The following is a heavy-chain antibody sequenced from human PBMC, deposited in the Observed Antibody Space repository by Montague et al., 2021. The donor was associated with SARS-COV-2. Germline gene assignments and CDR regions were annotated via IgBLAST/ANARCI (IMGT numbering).Heavy chain of an antibody. J-gene: IGHJ4*02. Sequence: SETLSLTCTVSGDSISIYYWSWIRQPPGKGLEWIRYVYYSGSTNYNPSLTSRVTISVDTPKNQFSLKLMSVTAADTAVYYCARGERGACYNYYFDYWGQGALVTVSS. CDR1: GDSISIYY. CDR2: VYYSGST. V-gene: IGHV4-59*13. D-gene: IGHD5-24*01. CDR3: ARGERGACYNYYFDY.